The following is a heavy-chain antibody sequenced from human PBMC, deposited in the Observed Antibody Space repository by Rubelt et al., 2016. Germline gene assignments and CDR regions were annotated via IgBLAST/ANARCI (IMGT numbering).Heavy chain of an antibody. J-gene: IGHJ5*02. CDR2: ITSSGTTK. D-gene: IGHD3-3*01. CDR3: VKNYDLWSGYLPS. V-gene: IGHV3-23*05. Sequence: EVQLVESGGGLVQPGGSLRLSCAASGFTFSSYAMTWVRQAPGKGLEWVPTITSSGTTKNQADSVKGRFAISRDNSKNTLFLQMNTLRAEDTAVYYCVKNYDLWSGYLPSWGQGTLVTVSS. CDR1: GFTFSSYA.